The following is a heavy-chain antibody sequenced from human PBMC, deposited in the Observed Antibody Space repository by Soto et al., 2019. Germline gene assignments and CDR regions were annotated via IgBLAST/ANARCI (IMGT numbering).Heavy chain of an antibody. D-gene: IGHD6-13*01. J-gene: IGHJ6*03. Sequence: ASVKVSCKASGYTFTSYDINWVRQAPGQGLEWMGWINPNNGGTNYAQKLQGWVTMTRDTSISTAYMELSRLRSDDTAVYYCASSIAAAGRGENYYMDVWGKGTTVTAP. V-gene: IGHV1-2*04. CDR3: ASSIAAAGRGENYYMDV. CDR1: GYTFTSYD. CDR2: INPNNGGT.